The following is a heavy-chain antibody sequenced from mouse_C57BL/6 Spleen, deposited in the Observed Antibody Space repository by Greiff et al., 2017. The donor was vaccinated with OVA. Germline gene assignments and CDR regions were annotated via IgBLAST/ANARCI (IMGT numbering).Heavy chain of an antibody. CDR2: IYPGSGST. CDR1: GYTFTSYW. J-gene: IGHJ3*01. Sequence: VQLQQSGAELVKPGASVKMSCKASGYTFTSYWITWVKQRPGQGLEWIGDIYPGSGSTNYNEKFKSKATLTVDTSSSTAYMQLSSLTSEDSAVYYCASNYDYDGWFAYWGQGTLVTVSA. V-gene: IGHV1-55*01. D-gene: IGHD2-4*01. CDR3: ASNYDYDGWFAY.